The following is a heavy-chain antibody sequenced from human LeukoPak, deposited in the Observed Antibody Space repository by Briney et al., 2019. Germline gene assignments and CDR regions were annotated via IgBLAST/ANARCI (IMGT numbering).Heavy chain of an antibody. Sequence: PSETLSLTCTVSGVSISSYYWSWIRQPPGKGLEWIGYIYYSGSTYYNPSLKSRVTISVDTSKNQFSLKLSSVTAADTAVYYCARNVDTAFGIWGQGTMVTVSS. CDR2: IYYSGST. CDR1: GVSISSYY. D-gene: IGHD5-18*01. J-gene: IGHJ3*02. V-gene: IGHV4-59*08. CDR3: ARNVDTAFGI.